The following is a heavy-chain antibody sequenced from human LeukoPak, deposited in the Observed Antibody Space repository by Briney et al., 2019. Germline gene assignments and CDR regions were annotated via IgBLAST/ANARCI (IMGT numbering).Heavy chain of an antibody. V-gene: IGHV4-34*01. CDR3: ARGRGAFDY. CDR2: INHSGST. D-gene: IGHD3-10*01. Sequence: SETLSLTCAVYGGSFSGYYWSWIRQPPGKGLEWIGEINHSGSTNYNPSLKSRVTISVDTSKNQFSLKLSSVTAADTAVYYCARGRGAFDYWGQGTLVTVSS. CDR1: GGSFSGYY. J-gene: IGHJ4*02.